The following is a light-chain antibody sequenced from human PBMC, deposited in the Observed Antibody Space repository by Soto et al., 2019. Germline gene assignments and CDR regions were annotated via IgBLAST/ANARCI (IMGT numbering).Light chain of an antibody. V-gene: IGKV1-27*01. Sequence: IQLTQSPSSLSASVGDRVTITCRASQGIRSALGWYQQKPGKVPKLLIYAASTLQSGVPSRFSGSGSGTDFTLTISSLEPEDSAVYYCQQRHMWPITFGQGTRLENK. CDR1: QGIRSA. J-gene: IGKJ5*01. CDR2: AAS. CDR3: QQRHMWPIT.